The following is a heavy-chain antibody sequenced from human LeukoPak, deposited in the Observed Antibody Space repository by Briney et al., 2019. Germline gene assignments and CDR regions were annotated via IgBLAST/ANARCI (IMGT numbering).Heavy chain of an antibody. J-gene: IGHJ4*02. Sequence: GGCLRLSCAASGFIFSDYWMNWVRQAPGKGMEWVASIKQDGSDKYYVASVKGRFTISRDNAKNSLYLQMNSLRVEDTAVYYRARDGPQPGLYFDYWGRGTLVTVSS. V-gene: IGHV3-7*01. D-gene: IGHD2-8*02. CDR1: GFIFSDYW. CDR2: IKQDGSDK. CDR3: ARDGPQPGLYFDY.